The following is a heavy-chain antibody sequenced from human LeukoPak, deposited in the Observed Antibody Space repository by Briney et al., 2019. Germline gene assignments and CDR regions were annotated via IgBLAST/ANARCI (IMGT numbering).Heavy chain of an antibody. D-gene: IGHD3/OR15-3a*01. CDR3: ARDGSMDALAEYFQH. CDR1: GGTFSSYA. CDR2: IIPILGIA. V-gene: IGHV1-69*04. J-gene: IGHJ1*01. Sequence: SVKVSCKASGGTFSSYAVSWVRQAPGQGLEWMGRIIPILGIANYAQKFQGRVTITADKSTSTAYMELSSLRSEDTAVYYCARDGSMDALAEYFQHWGQGTLVTVSS.